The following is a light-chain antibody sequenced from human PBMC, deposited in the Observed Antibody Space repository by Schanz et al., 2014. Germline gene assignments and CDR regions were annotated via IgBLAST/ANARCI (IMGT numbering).Light chain of an antibody. CDR1: QSVSSTY. CDR2: GAS. J-gene: IGKJ1*01. V-gene: IGKV3-20*01. CDR3: QQFITTPT. Sequence: EIVLTQSPGTLSLSPGERATLSCRASQSVSSTYLAWYQQKPGQAPRLLIYGASSRATGIPDRFSGSGSGTDFTLTISRLEPEDFATYYCQQFITTPTFGQGTKVEIK.